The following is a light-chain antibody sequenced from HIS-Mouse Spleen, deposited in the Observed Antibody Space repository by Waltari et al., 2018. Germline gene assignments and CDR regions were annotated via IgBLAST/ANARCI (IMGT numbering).Light chain of an antibody. J-gene: IGLJ2*01. CDR3: NSRDSSGNHVV. CDR2: GKN. CDR1: SLRSYY. Sequence: SSELTQDPAVSVALGQTVRITCQGDSLRSYYASWYQQKPGQAPVLVIYGKNNRPSGIPDRFSGSGSGHTASLTITGAQAEDEADYYCNSRDSSGNHVVFGGGTKLTVL. V-gene: IGLV3-19*01.